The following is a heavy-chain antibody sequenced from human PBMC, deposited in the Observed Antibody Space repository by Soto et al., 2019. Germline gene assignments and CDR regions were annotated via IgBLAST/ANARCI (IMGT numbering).Heavy chain of an antibody. V-gene: IGHV1-18*01. CDR1: GYIFTNFG. D-gene: IGHD6-13*01. J-gene: IGHJ6*02. Sequence: QVQLKQSGPEVRKPGASVRVSCKASGYIFTNFGISWVRQAPGQGLEWMGWISGYNDNTHYAQKLQGRVSMTTDTSTGTAYMDLRSLRSDDTAIYYCVRDSSSWFYYYYGMDVLGQGTTVTVSS. CDR3: VRDSSSWFYYYYGMDV. CDR2: ISGYNDNT.